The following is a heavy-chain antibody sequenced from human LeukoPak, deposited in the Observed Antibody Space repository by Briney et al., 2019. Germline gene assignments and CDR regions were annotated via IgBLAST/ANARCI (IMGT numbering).Heavy chain of an antibody. CDR1: GFTFSDYY. J-gene: IGHJ3*02. Sequence: PGGSLRLSCVASGFTFSDYYMSWIRQAPGKGLEWVSYISSSGSTIYYADSVKGRFTISRDNAKNSLYLQMNSLRAEDTAVYYCARDFDYDSSGYYHGAFDIWGQGTMVTVSS. D-gene: IGHD3-22*01. CDR2: ISSSGSTI. CDR3: ARDFDYDSSGYYHGAFDI. V-gene: IGHV3-11*04.